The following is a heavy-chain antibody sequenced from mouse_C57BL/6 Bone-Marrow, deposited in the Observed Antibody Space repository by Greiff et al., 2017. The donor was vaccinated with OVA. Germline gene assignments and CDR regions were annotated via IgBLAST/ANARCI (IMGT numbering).Heavy chain of an antibody. D-gene: IGHD2-5*01. CDR2: IDPETGGT. V-gene: IGHV1-15*01. J-gene: IGHJ2*01. CDR1: GYTFTDYE. Sequence: VQLQQSGAELVRPGASVTLSCKASGYTFTDYEMHWVKQTPVHGLEWIGAIDPETGGTAYNQKFKGKAILTADKSSSTAYMELRSLTSEDSAVYYCTRSYSNYGDFDYWGQDTTRTVSS. CDR3: TRSYSNYGDFDY.